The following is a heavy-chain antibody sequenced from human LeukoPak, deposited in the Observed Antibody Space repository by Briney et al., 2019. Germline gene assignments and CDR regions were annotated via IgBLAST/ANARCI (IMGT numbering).Heavy chain of an antibody. D-gene: IGHD3-22*01. V-gene: IGHV4-59*01. CDR3: AGEDYFDSSGYASWRFDI. Sequence: PSETLSLTCTVSGGSISSYYWSWIRQPPGKGLEWIGYIYYSGSTNYNPSLKSRVTISVDTSKNQFSLKLTSVTTADTAVYCCAGEDYFDSSGYASWRFDIWGQGTMVTVSS. CDR2: IYYSGST. CDR1: GGSISSYY. J-gene: IGHJ3*02.